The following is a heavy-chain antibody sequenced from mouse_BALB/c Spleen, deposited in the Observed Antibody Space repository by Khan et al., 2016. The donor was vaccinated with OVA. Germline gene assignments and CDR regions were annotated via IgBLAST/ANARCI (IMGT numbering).Heavy chain of an antibody. V-gene: IGHV1-76*01. J-gene: IGHJ2*01. CDR2: IYPGTDNT. Sequence: QVQLKESGAELVRPWASVKLSCKTSGYIFTSYWIHWVKQRSGQGLEWIARIYPGTDNTYYNENLKDKATLTADKSSSTAYMQLSRLTSDNSAVCFCAREEGLYYLDYWGQGTTLTVSS. CDR3: AREEGLYYLDY. CDR1: GYIFTSYW.